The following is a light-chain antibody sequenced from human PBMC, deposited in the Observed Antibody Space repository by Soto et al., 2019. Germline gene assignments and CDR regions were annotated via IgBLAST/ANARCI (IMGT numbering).Light chain of an antibody. V-gene: IGLV1-44*01. CDR3: AAWDDSLNGYV. CDR1: SSNIGRNI. Sequence: QSVLTQPPSASGTPGQRVTLSCSGSSSNIGRNIVNWYQQLPGTAPKLLIYSNNQRPSGVPDRFSGSKSGTSASLAISGLQSEDEADYYCAAWDDSLNGYVFGPGTKLTVL. J-gene: IGLJ1*01. CDR2: SNN.